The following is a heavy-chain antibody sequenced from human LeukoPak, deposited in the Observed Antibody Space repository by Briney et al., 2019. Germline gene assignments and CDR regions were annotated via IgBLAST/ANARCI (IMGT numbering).Heavy chain of an antibody. Sequence: GGSLRLFCAASGFTVTSNYLSWVRQAPGKGLEWVSVIYSGGSTYYADSVKGRFTISRDNSKNTLYLQMNSLRAEDTAVYYCSRAKSARGAHRYRDQGTLVTVSS. D-gene: IGHD3-10*01. CDR3: SRAKSARGAHRY. CDR2: IYSGGST. J-gene: IGHJ4*02. CDR1: GFTVTSNY. V-gene: IGHV3-53*01.